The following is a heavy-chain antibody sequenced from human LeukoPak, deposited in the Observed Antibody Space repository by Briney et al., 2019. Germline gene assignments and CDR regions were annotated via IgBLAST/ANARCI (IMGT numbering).Heavy chain of an antibody. CDR1: GFTFSSYS. V-gene: IGHV3-21*01. CDR2: ISSSSSYI. D-gene: IGHD3-10*01. J-gene: IGHJ6*03. CDR3: ARALGGYGSGSYFIWYYMDV. Sequence: GGSLRLSCAASGFTFSSYSMNWVRQAPGKGLEWVSSISSSSSYIYYADSVKGRFTISRDNAKNSLYLQMNSLRAEDTAVYYCARALGGYGSGSYFIWYYMDVWGKGTTVTVPS.